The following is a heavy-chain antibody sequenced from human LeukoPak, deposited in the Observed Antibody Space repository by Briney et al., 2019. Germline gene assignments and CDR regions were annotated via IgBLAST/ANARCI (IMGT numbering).Heavy chain of an antibody. V-gene: IGHV3-7*01. Sequence: GASLRLSCAASGFTFSSYWMSWVRQAPGKGLEWVANIRQDGSEKYYVDSVKGRFTISRDNAENSLYLQMNSLRAEDTAVYYCATLCIGFEHSGHGTLGTVSS. CDR2: IRQDGSEK. CDR1: GFTFSSYW. D-gene: IGHD1-26*01. J-gene: IGHJ4*03. CDR3: ATLCIGFEH.